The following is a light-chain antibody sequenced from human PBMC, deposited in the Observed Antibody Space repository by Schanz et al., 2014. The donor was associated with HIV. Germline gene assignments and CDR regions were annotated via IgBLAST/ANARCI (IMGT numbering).Light chain of an antibody. J-gene: IGLJ3*02. V-gene: IGLV2-8*01. Sequence: QSALTQPPSASGSPGQSVTISCTGTSSDVGGYNYVSWYQQHPGKAPKLMIYEVSERPSGVPDRFSGSKSGNTASLTVSGLQADDEADYYCSSYAATSNVLFGGGTTLTVL. CDR1: SSDVGGYNY. CDR2: EVS. CDR3: SSYAATSNVL.